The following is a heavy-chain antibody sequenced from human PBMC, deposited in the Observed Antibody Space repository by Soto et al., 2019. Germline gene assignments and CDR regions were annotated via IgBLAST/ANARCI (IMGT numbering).Heavy chain of an antibody. CDR2: INPSGGST. V-gene: IGHV1-46*01. CDR3: ARSDFDWLSQARYYFDY. Sequence: QVQLVQSGAEVKKPGASVKVSCNASGYTFTTYYIHWVRQAPGQGLEWMGIINPSGGSTTYAQKFQGRVTMTRDTSTSTVYMELSSLRSEDTAVYYCARSDFDWLSQARYYFDYWGQRTLVTVSS. D-gene: IGHD3-9*01. CDR1: GYTFTTYY. J-gene: IGHJ4*02.